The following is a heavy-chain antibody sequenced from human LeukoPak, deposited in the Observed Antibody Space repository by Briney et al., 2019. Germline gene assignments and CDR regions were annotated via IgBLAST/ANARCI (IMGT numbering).Heavy chain of an antibody. J-gene: IGHJ4*02. V-gene: IGHV3-23*01. CDR2: ISGSGGST. Sequence: PGGSLRLSCAASGFTFSSYAMSWVRQAPGKGLEWVSAISGSGGSTYYADSVKGRFTISRDNSKNTLYLQMNSLRAEDTAVYYCAKAETRWFGELLSFDYWGQGTLVTVSS. D-gene: IGHD3-10*01. CDR1: GFTFSSYA. CDR3: AKAETRWFGELLSFDY.